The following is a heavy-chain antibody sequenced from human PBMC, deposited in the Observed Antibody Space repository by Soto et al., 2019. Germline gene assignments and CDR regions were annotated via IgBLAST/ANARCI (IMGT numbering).Heavy chain of an antibody. J-gene: IGHJ4*02. V-gene: IGHV4-59*12. D-gene: IGHD3-22*01. CDR3: ARDPITMIVVPGAN. CDR2: IYYTGNT. Sequence: SETLSLTCTVSGGSISSYYWSWLRQPPGKGLEWIGYIYYTGNTNYNPSLKSRVTISVDTSKNQFSLKLSSVTAADTAVYYCARDPITMIVVPGANWGQGTLVTVSS. CDR1: GGSISSYY.